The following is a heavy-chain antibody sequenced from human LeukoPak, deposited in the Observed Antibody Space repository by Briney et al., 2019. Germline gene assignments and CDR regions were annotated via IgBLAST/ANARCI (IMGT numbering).Heavy chain of an antibody. D-gene: IGHD1-26*01. CDR2: IYYSGST. CDR1: GGSISTYY. Sequence: SETLSLTCTVSGGSISTYYWSWIRQPPGKGLEWIGFIYYSGSTNYNPSLKSRVTISVDTSKNQFSLKLSSVTAADTAVYYCARGSGSYLDYWGQGTLVTVSS. CDR3: ARGSGSYLDY. V-gene: IGHV4-59*01. J-gene: IGHJ4*02.